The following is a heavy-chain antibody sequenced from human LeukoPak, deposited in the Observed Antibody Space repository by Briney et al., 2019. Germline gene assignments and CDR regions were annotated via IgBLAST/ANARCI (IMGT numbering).Heavy chain of an antibody. CDR2: IIPIFGTA. Sequence: SVKVSCKASGGTFSSYAISWVRQAPGQGLGWMGGIIPIFGTANYAQKFQGRVTITADESTSTAYMELSSLRSEDTAVYYCARDYSGWPRGYYYYGMDVWGQGTTVTVSS. J-gene: IGHJ6*02. V-gene: IGHV1-69*13. D-gene: IGHD5-12*01. CDR3: ARDYSGWPRGYYYYGMDV. CDR1: GGTFSSYA.